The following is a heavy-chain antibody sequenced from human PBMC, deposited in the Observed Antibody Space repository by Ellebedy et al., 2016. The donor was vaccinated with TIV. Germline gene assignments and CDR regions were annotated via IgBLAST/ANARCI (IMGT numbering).Heavy chain of an antibody. Sequence: GGSLRLSCAASGFTFRSYAMSWVRQAPGEGLEWVSAVGGSGGSTYYADSVKGRFTISRDNSKNTLYLQMNSLRAEDTAVYYCAKGGDCTTISCYFGYYYHGMDVWGQGTTVTVSS. D-gene: IGHD2-2*01. CDR1: GFTFRSYA. V-gene: IGHV3-23*01. CDR2: VGGSGGST. J-gene: IGHJ6*02. CDR3: AKGGDCTTISCYFGYYYHGMDV.